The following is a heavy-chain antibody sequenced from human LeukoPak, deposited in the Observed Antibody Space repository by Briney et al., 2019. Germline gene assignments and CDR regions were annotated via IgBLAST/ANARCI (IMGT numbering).Heavy chain of an antibody. D-gene: IGHD2-2*01. Sequence: ASVKVSCKASGYTFTSYAMHWVRQAPGQRLEWMGWINAGNGNTKYPQKFQGRVTITRDTSASTAYMELSSLRSEDTAVYYCARGPYCSSTSCYGLFAYWGQGTLVTVSS. J-gene: IGHJ4*02. CDR3: ARGPYCSSTSCYGLFAY. V-gene: IGHV1-3*01. CDR2: INAGNGNT. CDR1: GYTFTSYA.